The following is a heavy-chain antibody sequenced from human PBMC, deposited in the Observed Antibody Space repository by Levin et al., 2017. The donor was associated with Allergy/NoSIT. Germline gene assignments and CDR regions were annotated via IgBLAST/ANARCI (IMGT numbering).Heavy chain of an antibody. CDR1: GDSVSSGTYH. V-gene: IGHV4-61*01. CDR2: FSDTGDT. D-gene: IGHD4-23*01. Sequence: PSETLSLTCSVSGDSVSSGTYHWCWIRQPPGKGLEWIGCFSDTGDTNGSPSLNSPVTISIDTSKNQLYLRLRSVTAADTAVYFCAAYYRGYGGKGSWGQGTLVTVSS. CDR3: AAYYRGYGGKGS. J-gene: IGHJ1*01.